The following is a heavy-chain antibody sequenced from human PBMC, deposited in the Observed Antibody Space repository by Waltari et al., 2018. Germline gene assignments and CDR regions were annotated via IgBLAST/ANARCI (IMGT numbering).Heavy chain of an antibody. D-gene: IGHD1-7*01. CDR3: ARDGELELPAEPNGY. Sequence: EVQLLESGGGLVQPGGSLRLSCAASGFTFSSYAMSWVRQAPGKGLEWVSAISGSGGSTYYADSVKVRFTISRDKSKNTLYLQMNSLRAEDTAVYYCARDGELELPAEPNGYWGQGTLVTVSS. V-gene: IGHV3-23*01. J-gene: IGHJ4*02. CDR1: GFTFSSYA. CDR2: ISGSGGST.